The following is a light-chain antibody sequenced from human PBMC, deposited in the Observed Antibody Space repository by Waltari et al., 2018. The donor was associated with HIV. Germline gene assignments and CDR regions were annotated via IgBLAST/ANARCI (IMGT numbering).Light chain of an antibody. J-gene: IGLJ1*01. CDR3: RSYRSSSTLEV. CDR1: SSDVGGYNY. Sequence: QSALTQPASVSGSPGQSITISCTGTSSDVGGYNYVSWYQQHPGKAPKLMIYEVSNRPSGISNRFSCSEAGNTASLTISGLQAEDEADYYCRSYRSSSTLEVFGTGTKVTVL. CDR2: EVS. V-gene: IGLV2-14*01.